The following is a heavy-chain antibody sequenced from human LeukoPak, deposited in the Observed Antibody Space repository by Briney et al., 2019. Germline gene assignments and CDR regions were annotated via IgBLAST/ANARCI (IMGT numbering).Heavy chain of an antibody. CDR3: AKGGGTVTTPDY. CDR1: GGSISSYY. J-gene: IGHJ4*02. D-gene: IGHD4-17*01. V-gene: IGHV4-59*01. CDR2: IYYSGST. Sequence: PSETLSLTCAVSGGSISSYYWSWIRQPPGKGLEWIGYIYYSGSTNYNPSLKSRVTISVDTSKNQFSLKLSSVTAADTAVYYCAKGGGTVTTPDYWGQGALVTVSS.